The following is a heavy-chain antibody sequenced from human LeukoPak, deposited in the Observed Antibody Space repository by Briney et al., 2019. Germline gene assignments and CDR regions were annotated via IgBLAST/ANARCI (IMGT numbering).Heavy chain of an antibody. CDR2: IKQDGSEK. V-gene: IGHV3-7*05. CDR3: ASQTYYFDY. Sequence: GGSLRLSCAASGFTFSSHWMSWVCQAPGKGLEWVANIKQDGSEKYYVDSVKGRFTISRDNAKNSLYLQMNSLRAEDTAVYYCASQTYYFDYWGQGTLVTVSS. CDR1: GFTFSSHW. J-gene: IGHJ4*02.